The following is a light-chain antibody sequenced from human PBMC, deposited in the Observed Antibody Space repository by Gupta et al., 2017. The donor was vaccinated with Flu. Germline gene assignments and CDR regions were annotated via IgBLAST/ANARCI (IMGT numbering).Light chain of an antibody. CDR2: CAS. V-gene: IGKV4-1*01. Sequence: IVMTHFLHSLVVSLGESVNFHCKSSHSNLESSINQDYLAWFQQKPGQPPKLLIYCASTRKIGVPDRFSGSGSGTDFTLTISSLQAEDVAVYYCQQYFNTFPTFGQGTRLEIK. J-gene: IGKJ5*01. CDR3: QQYFNTFPT. CDR1: HSNLESSINQDY.